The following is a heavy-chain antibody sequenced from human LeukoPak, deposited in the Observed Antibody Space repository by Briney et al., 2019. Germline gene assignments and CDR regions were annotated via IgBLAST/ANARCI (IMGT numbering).Heavy chain of an antibody. V-gene: IGHV3-7*03. CDR1: GFTFSSYW. CDR3: AKDDDWGRFNH. Sequence: GSLRLSCAASGFTFSSYWMNWVRQAPGKGLEWVANIKQDGSEKYYVDSVKGRFLISRDNAKNSLYLQLNSLRAEDTAMYYCAKDDDWGRFNHWGQGTLVTVSS. CDR2: IKQDGSEK. J-gene: IGHJ1*01. D-gene: IGHD3-16*01.